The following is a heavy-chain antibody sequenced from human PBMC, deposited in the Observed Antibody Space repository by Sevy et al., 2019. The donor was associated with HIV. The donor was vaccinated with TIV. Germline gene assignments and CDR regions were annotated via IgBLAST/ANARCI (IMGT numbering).Heavy chain of an antibody. CDR3: ARAYIADY. D-gene: IGHD2-15*01. CDR1: GYTFTTYY. V-gene: IGHV1-46*01. Sequence: ASVKVSCKASGYTFTTYYINWVRQAPGQGLEWMGIIKCSDGSTTYADKFQGRVTITRDTSTSTVYMELSSLRPEDTAVYYCARAYIADYWGQGILVTVSS. J-gene: IGHJ4*02. CDR2: IKCSDGST.